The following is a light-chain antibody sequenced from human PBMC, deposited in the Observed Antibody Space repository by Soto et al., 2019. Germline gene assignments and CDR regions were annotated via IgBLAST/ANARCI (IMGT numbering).Light chain of an antibody. CDR1: QSIRTS. CDR2: AAS. CDR3: QQRSNWPMYT. Sequence: EIVMTQSPATLSVSPGERATLSCRASQSIRTSLAWYQQKPGQAPRLVIYAASRRATGIPDRFSGSGSGTDFTLTISSLEPEDFAVYYCQQRSNWPMYTFGQGTKVDIK. V-gene: IGKV3-11*01. J-gene: IGKJ2*01.